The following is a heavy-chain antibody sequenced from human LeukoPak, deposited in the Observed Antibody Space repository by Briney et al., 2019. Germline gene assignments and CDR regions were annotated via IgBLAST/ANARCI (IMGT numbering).Heavy chain of an antibody. CDR3: ARAIAVAGPYYFDY. CDR2: IGSVTTYT. CDR1: GFTFSDYS. Sequence: GGSLRHSCAASGFTFSDYSMNWVRQAPGKGLEWVSYIGSVTTYTHYADSVEGRFTISRDNAKNSLYLQMNSLRAEDTAVYYCARAIAVAGPYYFDYWGQGTLVTVSS. D-gene: IGHD6-19*01. V-gene: IGHV3-21*01. J-gene: IGHJ4*02.